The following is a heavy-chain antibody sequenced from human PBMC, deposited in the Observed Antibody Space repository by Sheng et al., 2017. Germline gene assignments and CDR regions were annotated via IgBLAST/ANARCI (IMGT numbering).Heavy chain of an antibody. J-gene: IGHJ2*01. Sequence: QVQLVQSGAEVKKPGSSVKVSCKASGGTFSSYAISWVRQAPGQGLEWMGGIIPILGIANYAQKFQGRVTITADKSTSTAYMELSSLRSEDTAVYYCARVIVVVPAATPTAYFDLWGRGTLVTVSS. CDR1: GGTFSSYA. D-gene: IGHD2-2*01. CDR2: IIPILGIA. V-gene: IGHV1-69*04. CDR3: ARVIVVVPAATPTAYFDL.